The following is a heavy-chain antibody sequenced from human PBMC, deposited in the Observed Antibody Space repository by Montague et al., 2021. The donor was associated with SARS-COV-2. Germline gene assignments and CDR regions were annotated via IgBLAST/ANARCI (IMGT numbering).Heavy chain of an antibody. CDR3: ARLGITLGGVIVIRYYFDF. D-gene: IGHD3-16*02. CDR1: GASRSTKNYY. V-gene: IGHV4-39*01. Sequence: SETLSLTCTFSGASRSTKNYYWGWIRQPPGKGLEWIGSISYSATSYSNPSLKSRVTMSVDTSRNQLSLNLSSVTAADTAVYYCARLGITLGGVIVIRYYFDFWGRGTLVTVSS. CDR2: ISYSATS. J-gene: IGHJ4*02.